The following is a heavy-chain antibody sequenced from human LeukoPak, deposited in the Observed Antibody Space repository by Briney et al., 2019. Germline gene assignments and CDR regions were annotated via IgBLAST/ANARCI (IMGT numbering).Heavy chain of an antibody. J-gene: IGHJ4*02. CDR2: IKSKTDGGTT. CDR3: TTATSSSWYTVDY. CDR1: GFTFSNAW. D-gene: IGHD6-13*01. V-gene: IGHV3-15*01. Sequence: GGSLRLSCAASGFTFSNAWMSWVRQAPGKGLEWVGRIKSKTDGGTTDYAAPVKGRFTISRDDSKNTLYLQMNSLKTEDTAVYYCTTATSSSWYTVDYWGQGTLVTVSS.